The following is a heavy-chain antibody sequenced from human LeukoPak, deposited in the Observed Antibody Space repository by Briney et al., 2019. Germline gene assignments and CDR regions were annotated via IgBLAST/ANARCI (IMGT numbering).Heavy chain of an antibody. CDR1: GGSISSYY. Sequence: SETLSLTCTVSGGSISSYYWSWIRQPPGKRLEWIGYIYYSGSTNYNPSLKSRVTISVDTSKNQFSLKLSSVTAADTAVYYCARGSHIWFGEINWFDPWGQGTLVTVSS. V-gene: IGHV4-59*01. CDR2: IYYSGST. CDR3: ARGSHIWFGEINWFDP. J-gene: IGHJ5*02. D-gene: IGHD3-10*01.